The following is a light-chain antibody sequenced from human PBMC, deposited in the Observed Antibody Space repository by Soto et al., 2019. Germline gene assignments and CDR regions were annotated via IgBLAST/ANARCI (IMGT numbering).Light chain of an antibody. CDR1: QGIKNC. J-gene: IGKJ5*01. V-gene: IGKV1-12*01. CDR3: QQAASFPIT. Sequence: DIKMTQAPSYVSASVGDRVTITCRASQGIKNCLAWYQQKPGKAPNLLIYTGSSLQSGVPSRFSGSGSGTDFTLTINSLQPEDFATYYCQQAASFPITVGQGTRLEIK. CDR2: TGS.